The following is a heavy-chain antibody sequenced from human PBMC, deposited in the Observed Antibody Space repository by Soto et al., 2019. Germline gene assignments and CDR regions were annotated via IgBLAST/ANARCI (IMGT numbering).Heavy chain of an antibody. CDR3: AREGHYYDSSGYYPDAFDI. J-gene: IGHJ3*02. Sequence: ASVKVSCKASGYTFTSYGISSVRQAPGQGLEWIGWISAYNGNTNYAQKLQGIGTLTTDTSTSTAYMELRSLRSDDTAVYYCAREGHYYDSSGYYPDAFDIWGQGTMVTVSS. V-gene: IGHV1-18*01. CDR1: GYTFTSYG. D-gene: IGHD3-22*01. CDR2: ISAYNGNT.